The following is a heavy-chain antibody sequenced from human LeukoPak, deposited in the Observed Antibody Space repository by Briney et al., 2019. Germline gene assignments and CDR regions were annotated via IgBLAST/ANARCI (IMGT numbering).Heavy chain of an antibody. D-gene: IGHD6-19*01. J-gene: IGHJ2*01. V-gene: IGHV4-39*07. Sequence: SETLSLTCTVSGGSISSGGYYWSWIRQPPGKGLEWIGEINHSGSTNYNPSLKSRVTISVDTSKNQFSLKLSSVTAADTAVYYCAREWAVAGSAFDLWGRGTLVTVSS. CDR2: INHSGST. CDR1: GGSISSGGYY. CDR3: AREWAVAGSAFDL.